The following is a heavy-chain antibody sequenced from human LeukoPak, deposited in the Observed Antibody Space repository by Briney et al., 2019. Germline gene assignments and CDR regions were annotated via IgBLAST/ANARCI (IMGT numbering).Heavy chain of an antibody. V-gene: IGHV4-59*05. CDR1: GSSINSYY. CDR3: ARGSSWYVNWFDP. Sequence: SETLSLTCTVSGSSINSYYWSWIRQPPGKGLEWIGSIYYSGSTYYNPSLKSRVTISVDTSKNQFSLKLSSVTAADTAVYYCARGSSWYVNWFDPWGQGTLVTVSS. J-gene: IGHJ5*02. D-gene: IGHD6-13*01. CDR2: IYYSGST.